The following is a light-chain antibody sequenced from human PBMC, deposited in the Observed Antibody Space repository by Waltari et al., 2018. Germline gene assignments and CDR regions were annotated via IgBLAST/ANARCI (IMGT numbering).Light chain of an antibody. V-gene: IGKV3-20*01. Sequence: EIVLTQSPGTLSLSPGERATLSCRASQSVSRTLAWYQQKPGQAPRLLIYDASRRATGIPDRFSGSGSGTDFILTISRLEPEDFAWYFCQKYGTLPATFGQGTKVEIK. CDR1: QSVSRT. CDR2: DAS. J-gene: IGKJ1*01. CDR3: QKYGTLPAT.